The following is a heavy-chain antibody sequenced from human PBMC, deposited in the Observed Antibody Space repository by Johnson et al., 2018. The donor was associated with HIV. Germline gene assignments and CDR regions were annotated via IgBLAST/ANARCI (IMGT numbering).Heavy chain of an antibody. Sequence: VQLVESGGGVVQPGRSLRLSCAASGFTFSSYAMHWVRQAPGKGLEWVAVISYDGSNKYYADSVKGRFTISRDNSKNTLYLQMNSLRAEDTAVYYCAKGGPLGWELPEETVGAFDIWGQGTMVTVSS. CDR2: ISYDGSNK. CDR3: AKGGPLGWELPEETVGAFDI. CDR1: GFTFSSYA. J-gene: IGHJ3*02. V-gene: IGHV3-30*04. D-gene: IGHD1-26*01.